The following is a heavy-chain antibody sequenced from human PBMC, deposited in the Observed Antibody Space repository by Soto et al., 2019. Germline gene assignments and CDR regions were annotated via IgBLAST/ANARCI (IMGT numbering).Heavy chain of an antibody. CDR1: GFTVSSNY. Sequence: GGSLRLSCAASGFTVSSNYMTWVRQAPGKGLEWVSVIYGDGGTYYADSVKGRFTISRHNSKNTLYLQMNSLRPEDTAVYYCAKERAGSGSYYNVPRSLFAYWGQGTLVPGSS. CDR2: IYGDGGT. J-gene: IGHJ4*02. V-gene: IGHV3-53*04. CDR3: AKERAGSGSYYNVPRSLFAY. D-gene: IGHD3-10*01.